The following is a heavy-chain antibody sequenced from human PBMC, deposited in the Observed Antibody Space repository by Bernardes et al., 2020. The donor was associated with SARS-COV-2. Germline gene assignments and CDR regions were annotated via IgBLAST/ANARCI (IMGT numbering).Heavy chain of an antibody. V-gene: IGHV3-23*01. J-gene: IGHJ4*02. CDR3: AKDKVPDGRWDIDY. Sequence: GRSLRLSCAGSGFNFGGYSMNWVRQPPGKGLEWVSSIYGGGDATFYADSVKGRFTISRDNSKNTVFLQMNNLRVDDTAVYFCAKDKVPDGRWDIDYWGQGTLVTVSS. D-gene: IGHD5-12*01. CDR1: GFNFGGYS. CDR2: IYGGGDAT.